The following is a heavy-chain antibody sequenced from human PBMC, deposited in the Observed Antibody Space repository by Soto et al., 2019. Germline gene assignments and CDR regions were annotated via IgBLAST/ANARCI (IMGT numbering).Heavy chain of an antibody. Sequence: EVQLVESGGGLVQPGGSLRLSCAASGFTLSGRSMHWVRQAPGKGLVWVSGIDNAGTDSTYADSVKGRFTSSRDNAKNMQYLQMNSRRVEDTAVYYCARGWFGPDVWGKGTTVTVSS. CDR1: GFTLSGRS. CDR2: IDNAGTDS. V-gene: IGHV3-74*01. J-gene: IGHJ6*04. D-gene: IGHD3-10*01. CDR3: ARGWFGPDV.